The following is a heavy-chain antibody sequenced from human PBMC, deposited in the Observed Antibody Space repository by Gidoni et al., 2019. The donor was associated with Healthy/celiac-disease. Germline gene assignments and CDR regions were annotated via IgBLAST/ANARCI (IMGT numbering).Heavy chain of an antibody. V-gene: IGHV4-31*02. Sequence: GSISSGGYYWSWIRQHPGKGLEWIGYIYYSGSTDYNPSLKSRVTISVDTSKNQFSRKLRSVPAADTAVYYCAREGGYYDSSGYYRYYFDNWGQGTLVTVSS. CDR2: IYYSGST. CDR1: GSISSGGYY. D-gene: IGHD3-22*01. J-gene: IGHJ4*02. CDR3: AREGGYYDSSGYYRYYFDN.